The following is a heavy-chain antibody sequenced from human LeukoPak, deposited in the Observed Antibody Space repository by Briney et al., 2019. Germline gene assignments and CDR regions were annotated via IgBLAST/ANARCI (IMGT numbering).Heavy chain of an antibody. CDR1: GGSISSSSYY. Sequence: PSETLSLTCTVSGGSISSSSYYWGWIRQPPGKGLEWIENINYSGDTYYNPSLKSRVTISVDTSKNQFSLKLRSVTAADTAVYYCARLGDCSSTSCYSYYYMDVWGKGTTVTVSS. CDR2: INYSGDT. V-gene: IGHV4-39*07. D-gene: IGHD2-2*02. J-gene: IGHJ6*03. CDR3: ARLGDCSSTSCYSYYYMDV.